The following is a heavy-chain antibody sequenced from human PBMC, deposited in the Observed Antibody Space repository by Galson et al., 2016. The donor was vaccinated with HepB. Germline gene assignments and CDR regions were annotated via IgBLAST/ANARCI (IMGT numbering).Heavy chain of an antibody. CDR3: ARVHCIDGICYSLDY. V-gene: IGHV4-4*02. J-gene: IGHJ4*02. CDR1: GGSISSSHW. CDR2: IHHSGRH. Sequence: SETLSLTCAVSGGSISSSHWWSWVRQSPGKGLEWIGEIHHSGRHDYKPSLKSRVTISLDKSRNQFSLKLSSVTAADTAVYYCARVHCIDGICYSLDYWGQGALSPSPQ. D-gene: IGHD2-21*01.